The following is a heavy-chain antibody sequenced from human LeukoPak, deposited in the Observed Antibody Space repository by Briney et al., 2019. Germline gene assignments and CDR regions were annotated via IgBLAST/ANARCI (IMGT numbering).Heavy chain of an antibody. CDR3: AKDRRELLYYLDY. Sequence: GGSLRLSCAASGFTFDDYAMHWDRQAPGKGLEWVSGISWNSGSIGYADSVKGRFTISRDNAKNSLYLQMNSLRAEDTALYYCAKDRRELLYYLDYWGQGTLVTVSS. CDR2: ISWNSGSI. V-gene: IGHV3-9*01. J-gene: IGHJ4*02. D-gene: IGHD1-26*01. CDR1: GFTFDDYA.